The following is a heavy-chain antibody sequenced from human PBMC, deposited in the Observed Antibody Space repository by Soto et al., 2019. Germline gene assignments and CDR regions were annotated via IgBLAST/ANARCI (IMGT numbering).Heavy chain of an antibody. CDR3: ARDGYSSSWPPYYYYGMDV. V-gene: IGHV3-21*01. CDR2: ISSSSSYI. J-gene: IGHJ6*02. Sequence: PGGSLRLSCAASGFTFSSYSMNWVRQSPGKGLERVSSISSSSSYIYYADSVKGRFTISRDNAKNSLYLQMNSLRAEDTAVYYCARDGYSSSWPPYYYYGMDVWGQGTTVTVSS. D-gene: IGHD6-13*01. CDR1: GFTFSSYS.